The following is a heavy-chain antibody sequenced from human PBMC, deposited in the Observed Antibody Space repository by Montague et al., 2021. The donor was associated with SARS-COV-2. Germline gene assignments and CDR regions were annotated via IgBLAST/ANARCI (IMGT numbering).Heavy chain of an antibody. CDR2: ISHSGST. CDR1: GGSLSGYY. V-gene: IGHV4-34*01. J-gene: IGHJ6*02. CDR3: ARVPYRLLFVPRYYGMDV. D-gene: IGHD2-2*01. Sequence: SETLSLTCAVYGGSLSGYYWSWIRQPPGEGLEWIAEISHSGSTSYNPSLKSRVTISVDTSKNQFSLKLSSATAADTAVYYCARVPYRLLFVPRYYGMDVWGHGTTATVSS.